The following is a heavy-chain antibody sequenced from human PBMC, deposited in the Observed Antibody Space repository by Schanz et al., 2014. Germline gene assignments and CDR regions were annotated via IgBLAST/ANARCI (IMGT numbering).Heavy chain of an antibody. CDR2: ISGTGTTT. CDR3: AKDAPYPFDL. J-gene: IGHJ2*01. Sequence: EVQVVESGGGLVQPGGSLRLSCTASGFNSDDYAMSWVRQAPGKGLEWGSGISGTGTTTFYADSVKGRFTISRDNSKITLYLQMNSLRAEDTAIYYCAKDAPYPFDLWGRGTLITDSS. CDR1: GFNSDDYA. V-gene: IGHV3-23*04.